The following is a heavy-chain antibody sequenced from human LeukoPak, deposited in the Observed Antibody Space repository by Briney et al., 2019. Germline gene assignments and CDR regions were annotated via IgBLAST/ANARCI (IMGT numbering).Heavy chain of an antibody. Sequence: PSETLSLTCTVSGGSISSYHWSWIRQPPGKGLEWIGYIYYSGSTNYNPSLKSRVTISVDTSKNQFSLKLSSVTAADTAVYYCARGYGDYYYYYGMDVWGQGTTVTVSS. CDR1: GGSISSYH. V-gene: IGHV4-59*01. CDR3: ARGYGDYYYYYGMDV. CDR2: IYYSGST. J-gene: IGHJ6*02. D-gene: IGHD4-17*01.